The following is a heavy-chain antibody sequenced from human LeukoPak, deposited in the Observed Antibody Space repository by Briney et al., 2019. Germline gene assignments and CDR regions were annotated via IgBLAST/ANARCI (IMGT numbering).Heavy chain of an antibody. CDR2: IYTSGST. CDR3: ARVYGDYEGFDY. Sequence: PSETLSLTCTVSGGSISSSSYYWGWIRQPAGKGLEWIGRIYTSGSTNYNPSLKSRVTMSVDTSKNQFSLKLSSVTAADTAVYYCARVYGDYEGFDYWGQGTLVTVSS. J-gene: IGHJ4*02. CDR1: GGSISSSSYY. D-gene: IGHD4-17*01. V-gene: IGHV4-61*02.